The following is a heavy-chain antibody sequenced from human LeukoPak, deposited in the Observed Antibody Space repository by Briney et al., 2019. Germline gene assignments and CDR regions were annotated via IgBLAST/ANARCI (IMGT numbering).Heavy chain of an antibody. V-gene: IGHV3-74*03. J-gene: IGHJ6*03. D-gene: IGHD3-3*01. CDR3: ATGGGWIPSFGVVTHIDV. Sequence: PGGSLRLSCGASGFTFRGYWMHWVRRGREGGREFVSRNDRDAHGILYAGSVNGQFTTSRDNAKNTLYLQTNSLRFEDTAVYYCATGGGWIPSFGVVTHIDVWGKGTTVTVSS. CDR2: NDRDAHGI. CDR1: GFTFRGYW.